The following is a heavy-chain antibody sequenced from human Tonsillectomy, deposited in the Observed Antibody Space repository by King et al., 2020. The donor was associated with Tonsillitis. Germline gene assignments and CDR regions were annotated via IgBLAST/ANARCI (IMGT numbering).Heavy chain of an antibody. CDR3: ARDGGIDQVF. Sequence: QLVQSGAEVKKPGASVKVSCKASGYTFTGYYIHWVRQAPGQGLEWRGWINPNNGGTKYAQKFRGRVTMTRDTSITTAYMELSRLRSYDTVVYFCARDGGIDQVFWGPGTLVTVPS. D-gene: IGHD3-16*01. CDR2: INPNNGGT. V-gene: IGHV1-2*02. CDR1: GYTFTGYY. J-gene: IGHJ1*01.